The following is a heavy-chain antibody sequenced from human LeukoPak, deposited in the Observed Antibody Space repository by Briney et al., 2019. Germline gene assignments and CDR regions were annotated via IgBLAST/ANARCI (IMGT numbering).Heavy chain of an antibody. CDR2: ISYDGSNK. J-gene: IGHJ4*02. CDR3: ARDMLSQYYFDY. D-gene: IGHD3-10*02. Sequence: PGGSLRLSCAASGFTFSSYAMHWVRQAPGKGLEWVAVISYDGSNKYYADSVKGRFTISRDNSKNTLYLQMNSLRAEDTAVYYCARDMLSQYYFDYWGQGTLVTVSS. CDR1: GFTFSSYA. V-gene: IGHV3-30*04.